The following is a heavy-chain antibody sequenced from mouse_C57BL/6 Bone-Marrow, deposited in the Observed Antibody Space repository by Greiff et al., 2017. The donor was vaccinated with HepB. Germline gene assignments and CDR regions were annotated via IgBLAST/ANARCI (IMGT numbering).Heavy chain of an antibody. J-gene: IGHJ4*01. CDR1: GFSFNTYA. D-gene: IGHD4-1*01. V-gene: IGHV10-1*01. CDR2: IRSKSNNYAT. Sequence: GGLVQPKGSLKLSCAASGFSFNTYAMNWVRQAPGKGLEWVARIRSKSNNYATYYADSVKDRFTISRDDSESMLYLQMNNLKTEDTAMYYCVANWDYAMDYWGQGTSVTVSS. CDR3: VANWDYAMDY.